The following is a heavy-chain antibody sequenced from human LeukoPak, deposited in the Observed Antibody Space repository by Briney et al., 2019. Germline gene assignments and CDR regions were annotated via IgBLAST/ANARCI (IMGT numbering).Heavy chain of an antibody. Sequence: SETLSLTCAVYGGSFSGYYWSWIRQPPGKGLEWIGEINHSGSTNYNPSLKSRVTISVDTSKNQFSLKLSSVTAADTAVYYCARPAVTDDAFDIWGQGTTVTVSS. CDR2: INHSGST. D-gene: IGHD4-17*01. V-gene: IGHV4-34*01. CDR1: GGSFSGYY. CDR3: ARPAVTDDAFDI. J-gene: IGHJ3*02.